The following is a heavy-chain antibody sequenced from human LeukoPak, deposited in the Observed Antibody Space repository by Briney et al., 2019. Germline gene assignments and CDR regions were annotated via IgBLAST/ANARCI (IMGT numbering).Heavy chain of an antibody. CDR2: MSGSGVYT. V-gene: IGHV3-23*01. J-gene: IGHJ4*02. CDR1: GFSFRSYA. Sequence: GGSLRLSCAASGFSFRSYAMTWVRQAPGKGLEWVPGMSGSGVYTYYADSVKGRFTIFRDNSKNTLHLQMNSLRAEDTAVYHCAKDQTYYFDYWGQGTLVTVSS. CDR3: AKDQTYYFDY.